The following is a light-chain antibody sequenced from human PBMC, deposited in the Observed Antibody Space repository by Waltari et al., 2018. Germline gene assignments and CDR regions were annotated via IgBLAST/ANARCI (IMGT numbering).Light chain of an antibody. J-gene: IGKJ2*01. Sequence: DIQMTQSPTSLSASIGDRVTITCRASRSIGNHLNWYQQKSGKAPQLLIYITSNLASGVPSRFSGSGSGTDFALTITDLQTDDLATYYCQQTFTVPPYTFGQGTKLEI. V-gene: IGKV1-39*01. CDR1: RSIGNH. CDR2: ITS. CDR3: QQTFTVPPYT.